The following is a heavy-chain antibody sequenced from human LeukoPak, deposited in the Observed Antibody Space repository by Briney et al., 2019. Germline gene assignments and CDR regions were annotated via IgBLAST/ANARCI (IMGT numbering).Heavy chain of an antibody. CDR2: IIPIFGTA. D-gene: IGHD2/OR15-2a*01. CDR3: ARRAGEYSHPYDY. CDR1: GGTFSSYA. V-gene: IGHV1-69*01. J-gene: IGHJ4*02. Sequence: ASVKVSCKASGGTFSSYAISWVRQAPGQGLEWMGGIIPIFGTANYAQKFQGRVTITADESTSTAYMELNSLRAEDTAVYYCARRAGEYSHPYDYWGQGTLVTVSS.